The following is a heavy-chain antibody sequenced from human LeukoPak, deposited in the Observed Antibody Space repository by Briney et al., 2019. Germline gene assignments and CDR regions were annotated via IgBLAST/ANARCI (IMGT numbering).Heavy chain of an antibody. D-gene: IGHD3-22*01. J-gene: IGHJ4*02. V-gene: IGHV4-4*07. CDR3: ARGSSGYYYG. CDR2: IYSSGST. Sequence: SETLSLTCNVSSGSISSYYWSWIRQPAAKRLEWIGRIYSSGSTTYNPSLKNRVTMSLDTSKNQFSLKLTSVTAADTAVYYCARGSSGYYYGWGQGTLVTVSS. CDR1: SGSISSYY.